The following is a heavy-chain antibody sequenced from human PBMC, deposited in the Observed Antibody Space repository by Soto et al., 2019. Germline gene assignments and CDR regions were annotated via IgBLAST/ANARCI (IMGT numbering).Heavy chain of an antibody. D-gene: IGHD3-3*01. CDR1: GGTFSSYA. CDR3: ARDERFLEWYHSYGMDV. CDR2: IIPIFGTA. Sequence: SVKVSCKASGGTFSSYAISWVRQAPGQGLEWMGGIIPIFGTANYAQKFQGRVTITADESTGTAYMELSSLRSEDTAVYYCARDERFLEWYHSYGMDVWGQGTTVTVSS. J-gene: IGHJ6*02. V-gene: IGHV1-69*13.